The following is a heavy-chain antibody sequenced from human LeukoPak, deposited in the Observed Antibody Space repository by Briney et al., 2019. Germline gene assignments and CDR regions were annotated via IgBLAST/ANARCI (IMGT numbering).Heavy chain of an antibody. D-gene: IGHD4-17*01. J-gene: IGHJ2*01. Sequence: PSETLSLTCAVYGGSFSGYCRSWIRQPPGKGLEWIGEINHSGSTNYNPSLKSRVTISVDTSKNQFSLKLSSVTAADTAVYYCAREPYGDYRYWYFDLWGRGTLVTVSS. CDR1: GGSFSGYC. CDR3: AREPYGDYRYWYFDL. V-gene: IGHV4-34*01. CDR2: INHSGST.